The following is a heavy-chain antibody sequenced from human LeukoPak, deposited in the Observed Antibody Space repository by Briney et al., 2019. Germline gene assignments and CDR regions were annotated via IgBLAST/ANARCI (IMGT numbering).Heavy chain of an antibody. V-gene: IGHV3-66*02. CDR3: VSSTGQQLIPYDY. CDR1: GIDVSANY. Sequence: GGSLRLSCAASGIDVSANYMTWIRQAPGKGLEWVSLIYGAGAAYYAESVRGRFIISRDNSKNTLFLQMNSLRAEDTAVYYCVSSTGQQLIPYDYWGQGTHVAVSS. J-gene: IGHJ4*02. CDR2: IYGAGAA. D-gene: IGHD6-13*01.